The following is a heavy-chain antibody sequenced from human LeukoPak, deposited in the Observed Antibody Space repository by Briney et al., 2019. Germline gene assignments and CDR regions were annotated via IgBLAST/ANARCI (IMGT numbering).Heavy chain of an antibody. Sequence: GGSLRLSCAASGFTFGSYAMSGVRQAPGKGLDWVSSIIISGGNRYYADSVKGRFTISRDNSKNTLFLQMNSPKAEDTGIYYCAKNRGSTWFSPLDSWGQGTLVTVSS. V-gene: IGHV3-23*01. J-gene: IGHJ4*02. CDR3: AKNRGSTWFSPLDS. CDR1: GFTFGSYA. D-gene: IGHD6-13*01. CDR2: IIISGGNR.